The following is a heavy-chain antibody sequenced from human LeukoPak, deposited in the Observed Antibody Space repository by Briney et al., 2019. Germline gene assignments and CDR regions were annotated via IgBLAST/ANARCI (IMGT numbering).Heavy chain of an antibody. CDR3: ARSSNSRFDP. J-gene: IGHJ5*02. D-gene: IGHD5-18*01. CDR2: IYFIGST. V-gene: IGHV4-59*01. Sequence: SETLSLTCTVSGGSISGYYWSWIRQPPGRGLEWTGHIYFIGSTNYNPSLKSRVTISGDTSNNQFSLKLTSVTAADTAMYYCARSSNSRFDPWGQGTLVTVSS. CDR1: GGSISGYY.